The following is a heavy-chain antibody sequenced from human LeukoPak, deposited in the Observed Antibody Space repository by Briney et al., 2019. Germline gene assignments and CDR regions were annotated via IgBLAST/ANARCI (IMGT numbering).Heavy chain of an antibody. D-gene: IGHD6-13*01. CDR3: AKDPVGSSWFFDY. J-gene: IGHJ4*02. V-gene: IGHV3-23*01. Sequence: PGGSLGLSCAASGFTFGSYAMSWVRQAPGKGLEWVLAISGSGGSTYYADSVKDRLTISRDNSKHTLYLQMNSLRAEDTAVYYCAKDPVGSSWFFDYWGQRTLVTVSS. CDR1: GFTFGSYA. CDR2: ISGSGGST.